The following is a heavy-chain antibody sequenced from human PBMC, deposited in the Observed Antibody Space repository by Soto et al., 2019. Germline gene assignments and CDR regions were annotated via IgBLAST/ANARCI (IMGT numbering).Heavy chain of an antibody. V-gene: IGHV3-30-3*01. Sequence: GGALRLSCVTSGFTFRSYGMRWVRKRPAKGLECVAVLSYDGSNTYYADSVKGRFTISRDNSKNTLYLQMNSLRAEDTAVYYCARAGRITMIVPGAFDIWGQGT. CDR3: ARAGRITMIVPGAFDI. CDR1: GFTFRSYG. CDR2: LSYDGSNT. J-gene: IGHJ3*02. D-gene: IGHD3-22*01.